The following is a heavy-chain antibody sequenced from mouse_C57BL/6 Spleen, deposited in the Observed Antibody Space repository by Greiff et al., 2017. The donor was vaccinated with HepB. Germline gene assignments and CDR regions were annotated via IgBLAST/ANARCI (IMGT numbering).Heavy chain of an antibody. CDR3: GRAYYYGSSPFYWYFDV. J-gene: IGHJ1*03. CDR2: VSDGGSYT. D-gene: IGHD1-1*01. V-gene: IGHV5-4*03. CDR1: GFTFSSYA. Sequence: EVKLVESGGGLVKPGGSLKLSCAASGFTFSSYAMSWVRQTPEKRLEWVATVSDGGSYTYYPDNVKGRFTIYRDNAKNNLYLHMSHLKSEDTAMYYCGRAYYYGSSPFYWYFDVWGTGTTVTVSS.